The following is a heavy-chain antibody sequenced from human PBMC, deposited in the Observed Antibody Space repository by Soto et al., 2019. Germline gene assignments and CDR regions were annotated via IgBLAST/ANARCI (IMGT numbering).Heavy chain of an antibody. D-gene: IGHD5-12*01. CDR2: IYTSGST. Sequence: SETLSLTCTVSGGSISSYCWSGIRQPAGKGLEWIGRIYTSGSTNYNPSLKSRVTMSVDTSKNQLSLKLSSVTAADTAVYYCARDFVEMATTPDYYYGMDVWGQGTTVTVSS. J-gene: IGHJ6*02. CDR1: GGSISSYC. CDR3: ARDFVEMATTPDYYYGMDV. V-gene: IGHV4-4*07.